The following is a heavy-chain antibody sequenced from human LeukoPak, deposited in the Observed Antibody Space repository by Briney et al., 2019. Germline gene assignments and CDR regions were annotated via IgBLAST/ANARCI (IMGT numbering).Heavy chain of an antibody. CDR1: GFTFSSYA. CDR3: ARNDFWSGYLSYYFDY. CDR2: ISGSGGST. D-gene: IGHD3-3*01. J-gene: IGHJ4*02. V-gene: IGHV3-23*01. Sequence: PGGSLRLSCAASGFTFSSYAMSWVRQAPGKGLEWVSAISGSGGSTYYADSVKGRFTITRDNSKNTLYLQMNSLRAEDTAVYYCARNDFWSGYLSYYFDYWGQGTLVTVSS.